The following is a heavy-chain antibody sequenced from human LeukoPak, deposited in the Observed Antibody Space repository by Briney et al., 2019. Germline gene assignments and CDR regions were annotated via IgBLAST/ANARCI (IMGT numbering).Heavy chain of an antibody. CDR2: INTDGSST. CDR3: ARDSGDYFDY. D-gene: IGHD6-19*01. J-gene: IGHJ4*02. CDR1: GLSFSRFS. Sequence: GGSLRLSCAVSGLSFSRFSMIWVRQAPGKGLVWVSRINTDGSSTSYADSVKGRFTISRDNAKDTLYLQMNSLRAEDTAVYYCARDSGDYFDYWGQGTLVTVSS. V-gene: IGHV3-74*01.